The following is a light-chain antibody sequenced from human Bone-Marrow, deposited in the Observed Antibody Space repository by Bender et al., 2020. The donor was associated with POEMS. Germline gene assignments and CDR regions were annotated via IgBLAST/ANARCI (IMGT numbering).Light chain of an antibody. CDR3: GAWDDSLSGRV. V-gene: IGLV1-47*01. J-gene: IGLJ3*02. CDR2: RNS. Sequence: QSTLTQPPSASGTPGQKVVISCSGSSSNIGANFAYWYQQLPGTAPKLLINRNSQRPPGVPDRFSGSKSGSSASLVISDLQSEDEADYYCGAWDDSLSGRVFGGGTKLTVL. CDR1: SSNIGANF.